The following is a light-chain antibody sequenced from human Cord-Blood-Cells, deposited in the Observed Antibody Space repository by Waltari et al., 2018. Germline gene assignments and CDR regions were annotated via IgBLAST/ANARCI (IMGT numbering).Light chain of an antibody. Sequence: DIQMTQSPLSLSASVGDRVPITCRASTSISSYLNWYQQKPGTSPKLLIYAASSLQSGVPSRFSGSGAGTDFTLTISSLQPEDFATYYCQQSYSTLSYTFGQGTKLEIK. CDR3: QQSYSTLSYT. CDR1: TSISSY. CDR2: AAS. J-gene: IGKJ2*01. V-gene: IGKV1-39*01.